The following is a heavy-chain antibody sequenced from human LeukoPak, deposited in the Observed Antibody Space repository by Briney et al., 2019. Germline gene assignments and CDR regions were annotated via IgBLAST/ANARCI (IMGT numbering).Heavy chain of an antibody. CDR2: IYHSGST. Sequence: SETLSLTCAVSGGSISSSNWWSWVRQPPGKGLEWIGEIYHSGSTNYNPSLKSRVTISVDTSKKQFSLKLRSVTAADTALYYCARHSRVGRGTTWYFDYWGQGTLVTVSS. D-gene: IGHD1-14*01. CDR3: ARHSRVGRGTTWYFDY. J-gene: IGHJ4*02. V-gene: IGHV4-4*02. CDR1: GGSISSSNW.